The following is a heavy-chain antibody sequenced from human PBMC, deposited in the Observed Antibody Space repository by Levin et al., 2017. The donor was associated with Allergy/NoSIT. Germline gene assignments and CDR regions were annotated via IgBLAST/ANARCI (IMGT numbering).Heavy chain of an antibody. D-gene: IGHD6-13*01. V-gene: IGHV3-30*02. CDR1: GFTFSSYG. J-gene: IGHJ4*02. CDR3: AKELFRNSSSWYWFDY. Sequence: QPGGSLRLSCAASGFTFSSYGMHWVRQAPGKGLEWVAVIWYDGSYKYYADSVKGRFTISRDNSKNTLYLQMDSLRAEDTAVYYCAKELFRNSSSWYWFDYWGQGTLVTVSS. CDR2: IWYDGSYK.